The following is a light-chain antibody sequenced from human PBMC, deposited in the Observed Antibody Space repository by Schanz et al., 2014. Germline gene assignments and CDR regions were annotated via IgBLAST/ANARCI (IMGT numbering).Light chain of an antibody. CDR2: DVS. J-gene: IGLJ2*01. Sequence: QSALTQPPSASGSPGQSVTISCTGTSSDVGGYNYVSWYQHHPGKAPKLVIYDVSSRPSRVSNRFSGSKSGNTASLTISGXXXEDEADYYCNSYTSSSTVVFGGGTKLTVL. CDR3: NSYTSSSTVV. CDR1: SSDVGGYNY. V-gene: IGLV2-14*03.